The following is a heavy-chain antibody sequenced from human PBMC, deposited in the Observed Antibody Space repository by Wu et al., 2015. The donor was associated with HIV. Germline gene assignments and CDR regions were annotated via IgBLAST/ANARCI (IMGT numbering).Heavy chain of an antibody. CDR2: INPNSGGT. CDR1: GYTFTGYY. J-gene: IGHJ6*02. V-gene: IGHV1-2*02. CDR3: ARERRWVPAHTKIYYYGMDV. Sequence: QVQLVQSGAEVKKPGASVKVSCKASGYTFTGYYMHWVRQAPGQGLEWMGWINPNSGGTNYAQKFQGRVTMTRDTSISTAYMELSRLRSDDTAVYYCARERRWVPAHTKIYYYGMDVVGPRDHGHRLL. D-gene: IGHD2-2*01.